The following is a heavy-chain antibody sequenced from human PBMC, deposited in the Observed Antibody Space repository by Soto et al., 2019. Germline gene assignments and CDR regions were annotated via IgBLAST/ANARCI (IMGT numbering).Heavy chain of an antibody. D-gene: IGHD3-3*01. CDR2: INHSGST. V-gene: IGHV4-34*01. J-gene: IGHJ5*02. CDR1: GGSFSGYY. CDR3: ARGRTIFGAGNGYYRSATVWFDP. Sequence: SETLSLTCAVYGGSFSGYYWSWIRQPPGKGLEWIGEINHSGSTNYNPSLKSRVTISVDTSKNQFSLKLSSVTAADTAVYYCARGRTIFGAGNGYYRSATVWFDPWGQGTLVTVSS.